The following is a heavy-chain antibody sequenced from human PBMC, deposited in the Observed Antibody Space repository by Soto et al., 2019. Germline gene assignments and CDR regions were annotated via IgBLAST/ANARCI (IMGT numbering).Heavy chain of an antibody. Sequence: QVQLQESGPGLVKPSGTLSLTCDVSGDSISSSRWWTWVRQPPGKGLEWIGDSFHTGNTNYNPSLKSRITLSVDKSKYQFSLQPPSVTAADTAVYYCASSTGWYRLDLWGQGTLVTVSS. CDR2: SFHTGNT. CDR3: ASSTGWYRLDL. V-gene: IGHV4-4*02. J-gene: IGHJ3*01. D-gene: IGHD6-19*01. CDR1: GDSISSSRW.